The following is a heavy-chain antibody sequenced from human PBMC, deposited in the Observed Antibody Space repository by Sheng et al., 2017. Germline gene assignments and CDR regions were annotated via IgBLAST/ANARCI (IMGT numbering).Heavy chain of an antibody. V-gene: IGHV3-23*01. CDR2: ISGSGETT. CDR1: GFTFSNYA. Sequence: EVQLLESGGGLVQPGGSLRLSCVASGFTFSNYAMSWVRQAPGKGLEWVSGISGSGETTFYADSVKGRFTISRDNSKNTLFLQINPLRADDTAVYSCAGGRDNYGDNSGSPITSWGQGTRVTVSS. CDR3: AGGRDNYGDNSGSPITS. D-gene: IGHD4-17*01. J-gene: IGHJ5*02.